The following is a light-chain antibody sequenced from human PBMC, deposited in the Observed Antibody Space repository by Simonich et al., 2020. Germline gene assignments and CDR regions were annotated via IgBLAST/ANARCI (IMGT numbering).Light chain of an antibody. CDR3: GTWDSSLSAVV. Sequence: QSVLTQPPSVSAAPGQKVTISCSGNSSNFGNNYVSWYQQLPGTAPKLLIYDNNKRPSGIPDRFSGAKSGTSATLGITGLQTGDEADYYCGTWDSSLSAVVFGGGTKLTVL. V-gene: IGLV1-51*01. CDR2: DNN. J-gene: IGLJ2*01. CDR1: SSNFGNNY.